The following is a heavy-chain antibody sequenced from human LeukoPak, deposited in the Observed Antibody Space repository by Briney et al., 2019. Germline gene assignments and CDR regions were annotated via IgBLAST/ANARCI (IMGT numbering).Heavy chain of an antibody. CDR3: AKDDSIVVALFDY. CDR1: GFTFSSYA. D-gene: IGHD3-22*01. V-gene: IGHV3-23*01. Sequence: GGSLRLSCAASGFTFSSYAMSWVRQAPGKGLEWVSAISGSGCSTYYAVSVKGRFTISRDNSKNTLYLQMNSLRAEDKAVYYCAKDDSIVVALFDYWGQGTLVTVSS. J-gene: IGHJ4*02. CDR2: ISGSGCST.